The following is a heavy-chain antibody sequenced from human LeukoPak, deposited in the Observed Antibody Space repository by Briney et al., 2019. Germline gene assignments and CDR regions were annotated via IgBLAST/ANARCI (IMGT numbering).Heavy chain of an antibody. CDR2: ISSSGSTI. Sequence: GGSLRLSCAASGFTFSDYYMSWIRQAPGKGLEWVSYISSSGSTIYYADSVKGRFTISRDNAKNSLYLQMNSLRAEDTAVYYCAREQTDVLLWFGESDDYWGQGTLVTVSS. CDR1: GFTFSDYY. J-gene: IGHJ4*02. V-gene: IGHV3-11*01. D-gene: IGHD3-10*01. CDR3: AREQTDVLLWFGESDDY.